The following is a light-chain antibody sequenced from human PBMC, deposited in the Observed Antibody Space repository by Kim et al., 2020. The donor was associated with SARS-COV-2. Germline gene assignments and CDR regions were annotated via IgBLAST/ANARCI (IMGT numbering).Light chain of an antibody. J-gene: IGLJ3*02. V-gene: IGLV10-54*01. CDR3: SAWDSSLSACV. CDR1: SNNVGNQG. Sequence: QAGLTHPPSVSKGLRQTATLTCTGNSNNVGNQGAAWLQQHQGHPPKLLSYRNNNRPSGISERLSASRSGNTASLTITGLQPEDEADYYCSAWDSSLSACVFGGGTQLTVL. CDR2: RNN.